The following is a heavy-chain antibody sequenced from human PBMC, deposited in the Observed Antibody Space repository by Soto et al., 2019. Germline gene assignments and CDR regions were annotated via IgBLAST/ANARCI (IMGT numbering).Heavy chain of an antibody. V-gene: IGHV1-46*01. J-gene: IGHJ3*02. Sequence: ASVQASCNASGYTFPSYYMHWVRQAPEQVLEWMGIINPSGGSTSYAQKFQGRVTMTRDTSTSTVYMELSSLRSEDTAVYYCARALRSGGPNDAFDIWGQGKMVNGS. CDR3: ARALRSGGPNDAFDI. CDR1: GYTFPSYY. D-gene: IGHD2-15*01. CDR2: INPSGGST.